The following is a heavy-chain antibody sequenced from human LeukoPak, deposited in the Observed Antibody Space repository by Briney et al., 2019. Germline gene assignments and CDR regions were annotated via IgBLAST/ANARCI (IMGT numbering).Heavy chain of an antibody. CDR3: ARHPSLWLAIIDY. V-gene: IGHV4-39*01. Sequence: SETLSLTRTVSGGSISSSSYYWGWIRQPPGKGLEWIGSIYYSGSTYYNPSLKSRVTISVDTSKNQFSLKLSSVTAADTAVYYCARHPSLWLAIIDYWGQGTLVTVSS. CDR1: GGSISSSSYY. D-gene: IGHD6-19*01. CDR2: IYYSGST. J-gene: IGHJ4*02.